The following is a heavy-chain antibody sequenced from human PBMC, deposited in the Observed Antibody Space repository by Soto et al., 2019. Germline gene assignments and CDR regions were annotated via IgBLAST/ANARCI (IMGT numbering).Heavy chain of an antibody. D-gene: IGHD3-3*02. CDR3: AAFLSGHPF. J-gene: IGHJ4*02. CDR1: GFPFRDHD. V-gene: IGHV3-72*01. Sequence: DVQLVESGGGLVQPGGSLRLSCAASGFPFRDHDMDWVRQAPGKGLEWVGRDKRYIFTSEYGASVKGRFIISRDYSKNSLNLQLNNLKTEDTAVYYCAAFLSGHPFWGPGTLVTVSS. CDR2: DKRYIFTS.